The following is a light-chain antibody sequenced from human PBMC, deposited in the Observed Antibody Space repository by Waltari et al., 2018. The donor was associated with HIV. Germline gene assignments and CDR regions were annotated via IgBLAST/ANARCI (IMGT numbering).Light chain of an antibody. CDR2: GNS. Sequence: QSVLTPPPSVSGAPGQRVTISCTGSSSNIGAGYDVNWYQQIHGTAPKHLIYGNSNRPSVVPHRFSGSKSGTSASLAITGLPAEDEADYYCQSYDSSLSVFGTGTKVTVL. J-gene: IGLJ1*01. CDR1: SSNIGAGYD. V-gene: IGLV1-40*01. CDR3: QSYDSSLSV.